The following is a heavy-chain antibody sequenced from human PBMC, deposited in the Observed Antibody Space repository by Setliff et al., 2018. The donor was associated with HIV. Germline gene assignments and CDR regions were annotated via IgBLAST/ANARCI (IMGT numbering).Heavy chain of an antibody. CDR2: INHSGST. CDR1: GGSFSGHY. V-gene: IGHV4-34*01. Sequence: SETLSLTCAVYGGSFSGHYWSWIRQSPGKGLEWIGEINHSGSTNYNPSLKSRVTISVDTSKSQFSLNLTSVTAADTAVYYCARGRDDAWELSDRWGQGTLVTVSS. J-gene: IGHJ4*02. D-gene: IGHD1-26*01. CDR3: ARGRDDAWELSDR.